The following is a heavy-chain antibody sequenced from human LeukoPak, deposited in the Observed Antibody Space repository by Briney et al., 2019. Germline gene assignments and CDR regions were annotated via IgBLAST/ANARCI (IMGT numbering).Heavy chain of an antibody. Sequence: GGSLRLSCAASEFTFSSYGIHWVRQAPGKGLEWVAVISYDGNNKYYADSVKGRFTISRDNAKNLLYLQMNSLRAEDTAVYYCTTVHFGYFDYWGQGTLVTVSS. J-gene: IGHJ4*02. CDR3: TTVHFGYFDY. V-gene: IGHV3-30*03. CDR2: ISYDGNNK. D-gene: IGHD3-3*01. CDR1: EFTFSSYG.